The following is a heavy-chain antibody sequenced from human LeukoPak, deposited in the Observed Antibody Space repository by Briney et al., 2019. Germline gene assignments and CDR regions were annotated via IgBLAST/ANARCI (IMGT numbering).Heavy chain of an antibody. CDR1: GGSISSYY. CDR3: ARDLGYYDSSGYYHAAFDI. J-gene: IGHJ3*02. Sequence: SETLSLTCTVSGGSISSYYWSWIRQPPGKGLEWLGYIYYSGSTNYNPSLKSRVTISVDTSKNQFSLKLSSVTAADTAVYYCARDLGYYDSSGYYHAAFDIWGQGTMVTVSS. CDR2: IYYSGST. V-gene: IGHV4-59*01. D-gene: IGHD3-22*01.